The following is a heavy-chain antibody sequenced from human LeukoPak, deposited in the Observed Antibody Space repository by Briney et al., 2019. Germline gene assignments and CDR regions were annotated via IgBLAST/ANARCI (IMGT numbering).Heavy chain of an antibody. Sequence: GGSLRLSCAGSAFSFGSFGMIWVRQAPGKGLEWVSAISDTGDSTFYADSVKGWFTISRDNSKNTLYLQMNSLRAEDTAVYYCAKGRIQTYMAPEYWGQGTLVTVSS. CDR3: AKGRIQTYMAPEY. J-gene: IGHJ4*02. D-gene: IGHD5-18*01. V-gene: IGHV3-23*01. CDR2: ISDTGDST. CDR1: AFSFGSFG.